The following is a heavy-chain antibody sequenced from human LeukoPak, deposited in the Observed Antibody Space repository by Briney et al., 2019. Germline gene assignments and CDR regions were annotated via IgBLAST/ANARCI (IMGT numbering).Heavy chain of an antibody. CDR2: IIPILGIA. CDR1: GGTFSSYS. CDR3: ARGYYGSGSYAFDI. D-gene: IGHD3-10*01. V-gene: IGHV1-69*02. Sequence: ASVKVSCKASGGTFSSYSISWVRQASGQGLEWMGRIIPILGIANYAQKFQGRVTITADKSTSTAYMELSSLRSEDTAVYYCARGYYGSGSYAFDIWGQGTMVTVSS. J-gene: IGHJ3*02.